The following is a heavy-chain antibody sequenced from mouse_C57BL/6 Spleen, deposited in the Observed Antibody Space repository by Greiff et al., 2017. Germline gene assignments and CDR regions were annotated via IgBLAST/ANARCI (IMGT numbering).Heavy chain of an antibody. CDR3: ARSKNPGYYCAMDY. V-gene: IGHV1-50*01. CDR1: GYTFTSYW. D-gene: IGHD4-1*01. CDR2: IDPSDSYT. Sequence: QVQLQQSGAELVKPGASVKLSCKASGYTFTSYWMQWVKQRPGQGLEWIGEIDPSDSYTNYNQKFKGKATLTVDTSSSTAYMQLSSLTSEDSAVYYCARSKNPGYYCAMDYWGQGTSVTVSS. J-gene: IGHJ4*01.